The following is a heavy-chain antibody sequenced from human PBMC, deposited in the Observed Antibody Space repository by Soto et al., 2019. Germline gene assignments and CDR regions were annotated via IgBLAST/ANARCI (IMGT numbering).Heavy chain of an antibody. Sequence: TLSLTCTVSGGSISSGDYYWSWIRQPPGKGLEWIGYIYYSGSTNYNPSLKSRVTISVDTSKNQFSLKLSSVTAADTAVYYCARHSNEYRKSLDYWGQGTLVTVSS. V-gene: IGHV4-30-4*01. CDR2: IYYSGST. CDR3: ARHSNEYRKSLDY. D-gene: IGHD6-13*01. CDR1: GGSISSGDYY. J-gene: IGHJ4*02.